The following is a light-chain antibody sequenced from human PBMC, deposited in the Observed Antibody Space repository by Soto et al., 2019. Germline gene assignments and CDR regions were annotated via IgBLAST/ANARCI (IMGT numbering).Light chain of an antibody. V-gene: IGKV1-5*01. CDR3: QQYNSYPLT. CDR1: QSIDRW. J-gene: IGKJ4*01. CDR2: DVA. Sequence: DIQMTQSPSTLSASVGDRVTITCWASQSIDRWLAWYQQRPGRAPKLLIYDVANLDTGVPSRFSGSGSETEFTLTISSLQPDDFAIYYCQQYNSYPLTFGGGTKVEIK.